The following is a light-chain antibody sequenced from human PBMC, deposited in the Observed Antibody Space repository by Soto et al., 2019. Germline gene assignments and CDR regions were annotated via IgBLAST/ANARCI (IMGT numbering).Light chain of an antibody. CDR1: QTVRNN. V-gene: IGKV3-15*01. J-gene: IGKJ5*01. CDR2: GVS. CDR3: QQYNDWPIT. Sequence: EFVLTQSPGTLSLSPGEGATLSCRASQTVRNNYLAWYQQKPGQAPRLLIYGVSTRATGLPARFSGTGSGTEFTLTISSLQSEDFAVFYCQQYNDWPITFGQGTRLEIK.